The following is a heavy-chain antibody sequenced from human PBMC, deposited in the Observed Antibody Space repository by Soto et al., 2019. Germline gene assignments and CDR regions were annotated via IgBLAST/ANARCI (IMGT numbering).Heavy chain of an antibody. CDR1: GGTFSSYA. CDR3: ANYASVGAFDY. V-gene: IGHV1-69*13. D-gene: IGHD1-26*01. CDR2: IIPIFGTA. Sequence: GASVKVSCKASGGTFSSYAISWVRQAPGQGLEWMGGIIPIFGTANYAQKFQGRVTITADESTSTAYMELSSLRSEDTAVYYCANYASVGAFDYWGQGTLVTVSS. J-gene: IGHJ4*02.